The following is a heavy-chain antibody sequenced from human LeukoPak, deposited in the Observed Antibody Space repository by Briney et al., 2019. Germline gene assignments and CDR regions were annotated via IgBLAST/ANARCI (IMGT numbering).Heavy chain of an antibody. D-gene: IGHD2-21*02. Sequence: GGSLRLSCAASGLTFSSHWMHWVRQAPGKGLEWVSGISGSGGSTYYADSVKGRFTISRDNSKNTLYLQMNSLRAEDTAVYYCSSLFMTAIDYWGQGTLVTVSS. CDR1: GLTFSSHW. V-gene: IGHV3-23*01. J-gene: IGHJ4*02. CDR3: SSLFMTAIDY. CDR2: ISGSGGST.